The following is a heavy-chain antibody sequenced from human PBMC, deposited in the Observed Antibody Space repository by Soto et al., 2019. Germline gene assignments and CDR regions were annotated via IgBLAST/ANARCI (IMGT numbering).Heavy chain of an antibody. Sequence: AGGSVRLSCAASGFTFSSYGMHWVRQAPGKGLEWVAVISYDGSNKYYADSVRGRFTISRDNSKNTLYLQMNSLRAEDTAVYYCARDSRYSSSSVYYYGMDVWGQGTTVTVSS. CDR2: ISYDGSNK. V-gene: IGHV3-30*03. J-gene: IGHJ6*02. D-gene: IGHD6-6*01. CDR3: ARDSRYSSSSVYYYGMDV. CDR1: GFTFSSYG.